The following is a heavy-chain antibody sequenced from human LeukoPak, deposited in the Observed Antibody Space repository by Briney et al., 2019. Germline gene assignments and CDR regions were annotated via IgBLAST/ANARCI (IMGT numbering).Heavy chain of an antibody. J-gene: IGHJ6*04. CDR1: GGTFSSYA. CDR3: ARELEDGHYYYGMDV. Sequence: SVKVSCKASGGTFSSYAISWVRQAPGQGLEWMGGIIPIFGTANYAQKFQGRVTITADKSTSTAYMELSSLRSEATAVYYCARELEDGHYYYGMDVWGKGTTVTVSS. V-gene: IGHV1-69*06. D-gene: IGHD5-24*01. CDR2: IIPIFGTA.